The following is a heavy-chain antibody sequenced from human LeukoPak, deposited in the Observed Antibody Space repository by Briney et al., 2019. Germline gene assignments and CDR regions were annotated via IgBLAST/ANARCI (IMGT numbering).Heavy chain of an antibody. V-gene: IGHV3-23*01. CDR2: ISGSGGST. J-gene: IGHJ3*02. Sequence: GGSLRLSCAASGFTFSSYAMSWVRQAPGKGLEWVSAISGSGGSTYYADSVKGRFTISRDNSKNTLYLQMNSLRAEDTAVYYCAKTADIVVVPAAPSHAFDIWGQGTMATVSS. D-gene: IGHD2-2*01. CDR1: GFTFSSYA. CDR3: AKTADIVVVPAAPSHAFDI.